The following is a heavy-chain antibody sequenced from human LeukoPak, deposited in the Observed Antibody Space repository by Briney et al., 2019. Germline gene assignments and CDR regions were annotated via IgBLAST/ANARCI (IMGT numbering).Heavy chain of an antibody. Sequence: GGSLRLSCAASGFTFSSYAMSWVRQAPGKGLEWVSAISGSGGSTYYADSVKGRFTISRDNSKNTLYLQMNSLRAEDTAVYYCARATYSSGWYTGVGLDYWGQGTLVTVSS. V-gene: IGHV3-23*01. CDR2: ISGSGGST. CDR1: GFTFSSYA. D-gene: IGHD6-19*01. CDR3: ARATYSSGWYTGVGLDY. J-gene: IGHJ4*02.